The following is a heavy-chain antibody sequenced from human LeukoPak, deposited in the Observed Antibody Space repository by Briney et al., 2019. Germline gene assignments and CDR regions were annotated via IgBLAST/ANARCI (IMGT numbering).Heavy chain of an antibody. CDR2: IYTSGST. J-gene: IGHJ4*02. D-gene: IGHD5-18*01. Sequence: SETLSLTCTVSGGSISSYYWSWIRQPAGKGLEWIGRIYTSGSTNYNPSLKSRVTMSVDTSKNQFSLKLSSVTAADTAVYYCAKGMRGYSYGYSDYWGQGTLVTVSS. CDR1: GGSISSYY. V-gene: IGHV4-4*07. CDR3: AKGMRGYSYGYSDY.